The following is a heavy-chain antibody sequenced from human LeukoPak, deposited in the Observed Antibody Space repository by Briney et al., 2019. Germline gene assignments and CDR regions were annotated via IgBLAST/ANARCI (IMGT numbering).Heavy chain of an antibody. D-gene: IGHD3-3*01. CDR3: ASSPASGDWFDP. Sequence: SETLSLTCTVSGYSISSGHYWGWIRQPPGKGLEWIGSIYHSGSTYYNPSLKSRVTISVDTSKNQFSLKLSSVTAADTAVYYCASSPASGDWFDPWGQGTLVTVSS. J-gene: IGHJ5*02. CDR1: GYSISSGHY. V-gene: IGHV4-38-2*02. CDR2: IYHSGST.